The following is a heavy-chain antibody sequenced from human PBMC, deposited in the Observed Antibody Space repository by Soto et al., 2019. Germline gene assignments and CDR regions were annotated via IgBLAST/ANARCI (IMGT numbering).Heavy chain of an antibody. D-gene: IGHD5-12*01. CDR3: ARDGGYDYFDY. J-gene: IGHJ4*02. CDR1: GFTFSSYA. V-gene: IGHV3-30-3*01. Sequence: QVQLVESGGGVVQPGRSLRLSCAASGFTFSSYAMNWVRQAPGKGLEWVAVISYDGSNKYYADSVKGRFTISRDNSKNTLYLQMNSLRAEDTAVYYCARDGGYDYFDYWGQGTLGTGSS. CDR2: ISYDGSNK.